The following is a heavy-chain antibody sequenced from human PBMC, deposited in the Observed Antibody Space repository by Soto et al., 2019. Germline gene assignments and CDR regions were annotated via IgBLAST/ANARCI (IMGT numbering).Heavy chain of an antibody. V-gene: IGHV4-34*01. D-gene: IGHD3-10*01. CDR1: GGSFSGYY. Sequence: QVQLQQWGAGLLKPSETLSITCAVYGGSFSGYYWRWIRQPPGKGLAWIGEINHSGSTNYNPSLKSRVTLSVDTSKNQFSLKLCSVTAADTAVYYCARVGLWFGELAEYWGQGTLVTVSS. CDR2: INHSGST. CDR3: ARVGLWFGELAEY. J-gene: IGHJ4*02.